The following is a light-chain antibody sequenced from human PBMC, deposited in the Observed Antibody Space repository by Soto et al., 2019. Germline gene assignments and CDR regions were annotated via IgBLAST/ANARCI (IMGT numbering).Light chain of an antibody. CDR2: RTS. Sequence: ETVMTQSPATLSVSPGERATLSCRASQTINNNLAWYQQKPGQAPRLLMFRTSTRATGIPARFSGSGSGTEFTLTISSLQSEDFAVYYCQQYNNWPQTFGQGTKVDIK. CDR3: QQYNNWPQT. J-gene: IGKJ1*01. CDR1: QTINNN. V-gene: IGKV3-15*01.